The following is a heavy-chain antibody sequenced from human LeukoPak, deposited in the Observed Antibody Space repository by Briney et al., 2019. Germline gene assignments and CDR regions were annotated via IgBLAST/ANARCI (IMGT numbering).Heavy chain of an antibody. CDR1: GFTFSSYA. V-gene: IGHV3-23*01. CDR3: AKDPSVYYGDYIIR. Sequence: PPGGSLRLSCAASGFTFSSYAMRWVRQAPGKGLEWVSGFSVSDKTTYYADSVKGRFTISRDNSKNTLYLQINSLRAEDTAVYYCAKDPSVYYGDYIIRWGQGTLVIVSS. D-gene: IGHD4-17*01. CDR2: FSVSDKTT. J-gene: IGHJ4*02.